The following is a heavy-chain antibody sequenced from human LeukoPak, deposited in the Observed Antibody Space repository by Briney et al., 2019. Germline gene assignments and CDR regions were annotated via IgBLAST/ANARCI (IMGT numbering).Heavy chain of an antibody. Sequence: GGSLRLSCAASGFTFSSYSMNWVRQAPGKGLEWVSSISSSSSYIYYADSVKGRFTISRDNAKNSLYLQMNGLRAEDTAVYYCARDRSVAINFDYWGQGTLVTVSS. CDR3: ARDRSVAINFDY. CDR1: GFTFSSYS. CDR2: ISSSSSYI. J-gene: IGHJ4*02. D-gene: IGHD3-22*01. V-gene: IGHV3-21*01.